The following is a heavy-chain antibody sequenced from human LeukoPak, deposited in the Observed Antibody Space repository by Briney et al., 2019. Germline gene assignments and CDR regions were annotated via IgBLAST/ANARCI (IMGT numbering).Heavy chain of an antibody. D-gene: IGHD2-21*02. CDR1: GFTFSSYW. J-gene: IGHJ4*02. CDR3: AREYCGGDCYPFDY. V-gene: IGHV3-74*01. Sequence: QAGGSLRLSCAASGFTFSSYWMHWVRQAPGKGLVWVSRINTDGSSTSYADSVKGRFTISRDNAKNTLYLQMNSLRAEDTAVYYCAREYCGGDCYPFDYWGQGTLVTVSS. CDR2: INTDGSST.